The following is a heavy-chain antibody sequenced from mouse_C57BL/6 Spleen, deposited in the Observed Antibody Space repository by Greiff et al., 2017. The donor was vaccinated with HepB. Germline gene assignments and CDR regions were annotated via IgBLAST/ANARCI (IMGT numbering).Heavy chain of an antibody. CDR2: IYPGNSDT. V-gene: IGHV1-5*01. D-gene: IGHD1-1*01. J-gene: IGHJ2*01. Sequence: EVQLQQSGTVLARPGASVKMSCKTSGYTFTSYWMHWVKQRPGQGLEWIGAIYPGNSDTSYNQKFKGKAKLTAVTSASTAYMELSSLTNEDSAVYYCVWYYYGSSPFDYWGQGTTLTVSS. CDR3: VWYYYGSSPFDY. CDR1: GYTFTSYW.